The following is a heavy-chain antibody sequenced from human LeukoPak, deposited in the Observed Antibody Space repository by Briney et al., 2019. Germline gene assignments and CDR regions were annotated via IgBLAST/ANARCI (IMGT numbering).Heavy chain of an antibody. Sequence: SVKVSCKASGGTFSSYAISWVRQAPGQGLEWMGRIIPIFGTANYAQKSQGRVTITTDESTSTAYMELSSLRSEDTAVYYCATLPPHSAATQSFDYWGQGTLVTVSS. CDR1: GGTFSSYA. CDR3: ATLPPHSAATQSFDY. V-gene: IGHV1-69*05. J-gene: IGHJ4*02. CDR2: IIPIFGTA. D-gene: IGHD1-26*01.